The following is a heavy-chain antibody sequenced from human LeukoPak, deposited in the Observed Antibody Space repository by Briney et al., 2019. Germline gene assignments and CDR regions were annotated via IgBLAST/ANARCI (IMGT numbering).Heavy chain of an antibody. CDR2: ISSSGSTI. Sequence: GGSLRLSCAASGFSFRSHGMNWVRQAPGKGLEWVSYISSSGSTIYYADSVKGRFTISRDNAKNSLYLQMNSLRAEDTAVYCCAELGITMIGGVWGKGTTVTISS. V-gene: IGHV3-48*04. CDR3: AELGITMIGGV. D-gene: IGHD3-10*02. CDR1: GFSFRSHG. J-gene: IGHJ6*04.